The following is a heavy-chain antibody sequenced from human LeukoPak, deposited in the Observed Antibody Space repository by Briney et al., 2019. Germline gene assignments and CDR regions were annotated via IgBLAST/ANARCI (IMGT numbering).Heavy chain of an antibody. CDR1: GGSISSYY. D-gene: IGHD2-15*01. CDR2: IYYSGST. V-gene: IGHV4-59*01. CDR3: ARVSRSSSLYCSGGSCYSRGWFDP. Sequence: SETLSLTCTVSGGSISSYYWSWIRQPPGKGLEWIGYIYYSGSTNYNPSLKSRVTISVDTSKNQFSLKLSSVTAADTAVYYCARVSRSSSLYCSGGSCYSRGWFDPWGQGTLVTVSS. J-gene: IGHJ5*02.